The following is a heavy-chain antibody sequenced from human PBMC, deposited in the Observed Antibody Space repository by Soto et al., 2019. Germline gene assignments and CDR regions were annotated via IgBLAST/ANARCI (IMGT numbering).Heavy chain of an antibody. D-gene: IGHD3-22*01. Sequence: WGSLRLSCAASGFTFISYAMSCFRHAPGKGLEWVSAISGSGGSTYYADSVKGRFTISRDNSKNTLYLQMNSLRAEDTAVYYCAKREVTMIVGSLSYWGQGTLVTVSS. CDR1: GFTFISYA. CDR2: ISGSGGST. J-gene: IGHJ4*02. CDR3: AKREVTMIVGSLSY. V-gene: IGHV3-23*01.